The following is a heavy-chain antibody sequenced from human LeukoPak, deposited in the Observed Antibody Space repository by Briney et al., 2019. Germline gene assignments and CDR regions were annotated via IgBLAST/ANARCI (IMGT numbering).Heavy chain of an antibody. V-gene: IGHV3-23*01. CDR1: GFTFSSYA. J-gene: IGHJ5*02. D-gene: IGHD6-13*01. CDR3: AKSPRTAADNWFDP. Sequence: GGSVTVSCQASGFTFSSYAMNWVRQAPGKGLEWVAGISGCGGNTYYGDNLQGRFIISRDNSKKTLYLQMNSLTVEDTAVYYCAKSPRTAADNWFDPWGQGTLVTVSS. CDR2: ISGCGGNT.